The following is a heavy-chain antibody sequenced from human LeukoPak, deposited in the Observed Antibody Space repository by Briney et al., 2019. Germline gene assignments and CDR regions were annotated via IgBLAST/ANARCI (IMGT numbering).Heavy chain of an antibody. CDR3: AKVGATTTFDY. D-gene: IGHD1-26*01. CDR2: ISGSAVIT. V-gene: IGHV3-23*01. Sequence: PGGSLRLSCAASGLTFINFGMTWVRQAPGKGLEWVSAISGSAVITFYADSVKGRFTISRDNSKNTLFLQLNSLRAEDTAVYYCAKVGATTTFDYWGQGTLVTVSS. CDR1: GLTFINFG. J-gene: IGHJ4*02.